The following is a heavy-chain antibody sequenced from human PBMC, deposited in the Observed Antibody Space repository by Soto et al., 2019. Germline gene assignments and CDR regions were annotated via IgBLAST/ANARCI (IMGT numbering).Heavy chain of an antibody. CDR2: MNPNSGNT. V-gene: IGHV1-8*01. CDR3: ARGRAWLPPGYYYYYGMDV. CDR1: GYTFTSYD. Sequence: ASVKVSCKASGYTFTSYDINWVRQATGQGLEWMGWMNPNSGNTGYAQKFQGRVTMTRNTSISTAYMELSSLRSEDTAVYHCARGRAWLPPGYYYYYGMDVWGQGTTVTVSS. J-gene: IGHJ6*02. D-gene: IGHD3-22*01.